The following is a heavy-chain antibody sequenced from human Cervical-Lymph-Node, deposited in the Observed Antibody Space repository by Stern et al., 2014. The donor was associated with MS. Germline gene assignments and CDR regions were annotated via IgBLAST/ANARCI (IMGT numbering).Heavy chain of an antibody. J-gene: IGHJ4*02. Sequence: VQLVESGGGLVQPGRSLRLSCTASGITLGDYGMRWFRPAPGKGLDWVGFIRSKAYGGTTEYAASVKGRFTISRDDSKSIVYLQMSSLKTEDTGIYYCVRDTGSFDYWGQGTLVTVSS. CDR1: GITLGDYG. CDR2: IRSKAYGGTT. V-gene: IGHV3-49*03. CDR3: VRDTGSFDY. D-gene: IGHD6-6*01.